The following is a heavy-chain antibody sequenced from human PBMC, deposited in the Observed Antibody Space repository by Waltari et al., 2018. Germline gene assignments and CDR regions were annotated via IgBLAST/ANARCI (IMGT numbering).Heavy chain of an antibody. Sequence: QVQLQESGPGLVKPSQTLSLTCTVSGGSISSGSYYWSWIRQPAGKGLAWIGYIYTSGSTNYNPSLKSRVTISVDTSKNQFSLKLSSVTAADTAVYYCARDPPYYDFWGGYYRNYYYGMDVWGQGTTVTVSS. CDR3: ARDPPYYDFWGGYYRNYYYGMDV. CDR1: GGSISSGSYY. CDR2: IYTSGST. J-gene: IGHJ6*02. D-gene: IGHD3-3*01. V-gene: IGHV4-61*09.